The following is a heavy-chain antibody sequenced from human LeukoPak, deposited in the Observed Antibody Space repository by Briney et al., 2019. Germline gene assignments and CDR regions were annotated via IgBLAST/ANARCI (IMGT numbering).Heavy chain of an antibody. CDR1: GYSFTTYW. J-gene: IGHJ4*02. CDR3: ARPYYYDSTRYYFDY. V-gene: IGHV5-51*01. CDR2: IYPGDSDT. Sequence: GESLKISSKVSGYSFTTYWIGWVRQMPGKGLEWMGIIYPGDSDTKYSPSFQGQVTISADKPISTAYLQWSSLKASDTAMYYCARPYYYDSTRYYFDYWGQGTLVTVSS. D-gene: IGHD3-22*01.